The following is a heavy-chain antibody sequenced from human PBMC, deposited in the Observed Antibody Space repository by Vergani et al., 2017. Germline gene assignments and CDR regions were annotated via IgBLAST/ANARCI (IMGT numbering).Heavy chain of an antibody. Sequence: QVQLQESGPGLVKPSETLSLTCTVSGGSISSYYWSWIRQPPGKGLEWIGYIYYSGSTNYNPSLKSRVTISVDTSKNQFSLKLSSVTAADTAVYYCAMSITAAMFDYWGQGTLVTVSS. CDR1: GGSISSYY. CDR2: IYYSGST. D-gene: IGHD2-2*01. J-gene: IGHJ4*02. V-gene: IGHV4-59*01. CDR3: AMSITAAMFDY.